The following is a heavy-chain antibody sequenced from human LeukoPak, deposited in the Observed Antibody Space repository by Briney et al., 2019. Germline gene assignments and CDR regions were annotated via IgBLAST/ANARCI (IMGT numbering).Heavy chain of an antibody. V-gene: IGHV3-23*01. CDR1: GFTFSNYA. D-gene: IGHD2/OR15-2a*01. Sequence: PGGSLRLSCAASGFTFSNYAMSWVRQAPGKGLEWVSGISGSGGSTYYADSVKGRFTISRDNAKNSLYLQMTSLRAEDTAVYYCARGPTRANSTDYWGQGALVTVSS. CDR2: ISGSGGST. J-gene: IGHJ4*02. CDR3: ARGPTRANSTDY.